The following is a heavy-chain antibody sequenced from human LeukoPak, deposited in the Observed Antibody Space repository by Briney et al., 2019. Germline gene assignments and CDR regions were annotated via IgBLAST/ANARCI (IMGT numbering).Heavy chain of an antibody. CDR3: ARGRGYYYGSGSYPKGNWFDP. D-gene: IGHD3-10*01. CDR2: IYYSGSA. V-gene: IGHV4-59*01. J-gene: IGHJ5*02. Sequence: SETLSLTCTVSGGSISSYYWSWIRQPPGKGLGWIGYIYYSGSANYNPSLKSRVTISVDTSKNQFSLKLSSVTAADTAVYYCARGRGYYYGSGSYPKGNWFDPWGQGTLVTVSS. CDR1: GGSISSYY.